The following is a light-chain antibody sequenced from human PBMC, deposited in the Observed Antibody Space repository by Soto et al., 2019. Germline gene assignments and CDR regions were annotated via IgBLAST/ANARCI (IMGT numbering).Light chain of an antibody. CDR1: ESVSRY. CDR2: DAS. V-gene: IGKV3-11*01. Sequence: EIVLTQSPATLSLSPGETATLSCRASESVSRYLAWYQQKPGQAPRLLIYDASNRATGIPTRFSGSGSGTAFTRTITSLEPDDFAVYYCQQRSRTFGGGTKVEI. CDR3: QQRSRT. J-gene: IGKJ4*01.